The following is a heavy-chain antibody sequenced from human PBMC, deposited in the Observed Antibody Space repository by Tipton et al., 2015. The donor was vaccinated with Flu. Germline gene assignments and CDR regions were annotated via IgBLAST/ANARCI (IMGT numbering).Heavy chain of an antibody. V-gene: IGHV4-4*07. J-gene: IGHJ5*02. D-gene: IGHD2-15*01. CDR1: GGSIDNYY. CDR3: ARACGSGGNRWFDP. CDR2: IYSTGST. Sequence: TLSLTCTVSGGSIDNYYWTWIRQPAGKGLEWIGRIYSTGSTNYNPSLTGRVTVSIDTSANQISLKVNSVTAADTAVYYCARACGSGGNRWFDPWGQGALVTVSS.